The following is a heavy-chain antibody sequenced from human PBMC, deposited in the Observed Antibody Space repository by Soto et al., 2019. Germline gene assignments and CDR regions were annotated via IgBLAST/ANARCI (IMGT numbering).Heavy chain of an antibody. CDR1: GFAFSSYS. V-gene: IGHV3-48*01. D-gene: IGHD4-17*01. Sequence: GGSLRLSCAASGFAFSSYSMNWVRQAPGKGLEWVSYISSSSTIYYADSVKGRFTISGDNAKNSLYLQMNSLRVEDTAVYYRARAKIVYGDYDSIDYWGQGTLVTVSS. CDR3: ARAKIVYGDYDSIDY. J-gene: IGHJ4*02. CDR2: ISSSSTI.